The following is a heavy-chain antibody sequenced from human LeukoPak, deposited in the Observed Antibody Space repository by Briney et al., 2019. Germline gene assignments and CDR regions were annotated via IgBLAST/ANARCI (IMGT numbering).Heavy chain of an antibody. CDR1: GGSISSSSYY. CDR2: IYYSGST. CDR3: VRGTYDYSNYFDY. J-gene: IGHJ4*02. D-gene: IGHD4-11*01. Sequence: SGTLSLTCTVSGGSISSSSYYWGWIRQPPGKGLEWIGSIYYSGSTYYNPSLKSRVTISVDTSKNQFSLKLSSVTAADTAVYYCVRGTYDYSNYFDYWGQGTLVTVSS. V-gene: IGHV4-39*01.